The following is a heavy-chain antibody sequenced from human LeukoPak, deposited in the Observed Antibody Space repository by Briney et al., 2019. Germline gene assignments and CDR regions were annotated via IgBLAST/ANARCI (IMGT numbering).Heavy chain of an antibody. CDR2: IAHHGNNK. J-gene: IGHJ4*02. Sequence: GGSLRLSCGAAGFTFSSSAMHWVRQGPGKGLEWVAYIAHHGNNKYYADSVKGRFTISRDNSKGSLYLQMNSLRADDTAVYYCAKDGSWSCTDWGQGTLVRVSS. V-gene: IGHV3-30*02. CDR3: AKDGSWSCTD. D-gene: IGHD2-8*02. CDR1: GFTFSSSA.